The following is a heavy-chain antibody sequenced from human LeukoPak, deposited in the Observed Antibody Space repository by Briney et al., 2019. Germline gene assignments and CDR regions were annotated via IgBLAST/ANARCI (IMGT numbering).Heavy chain of an antibody. D-gene: IGHD6-19*01. CDR2: IDPSDSYT. CDR3: ARHLSSGLLDY. CDR1: GSTFTSYW. V-gene: IGHV5-10-1*01. J-gene: IGHJ4*02. Sequence: PGGPLQISCQGPGSTFTSYWISWVRQVPGEGLEWMGSIDPSDSYTNFSPSFQGHVTISADKSISTAFLQSSSLKASDTAMYYCARHLSSGLLDYWGQGTLVTVSS.